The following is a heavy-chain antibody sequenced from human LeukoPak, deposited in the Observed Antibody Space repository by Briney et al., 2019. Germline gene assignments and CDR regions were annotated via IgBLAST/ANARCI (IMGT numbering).Heavy chain of an antibody. CDR1: GFTFSSYA. V-gene: IGHV3-23*01. CDR3: ALAYREDYFDY. D-gene: IGHD1-26*01. CDR2: ISGSGGST. Sequence: PGGSLRLSCAASGFTFSSYAMSWVRQAPGKGLEWVSPISGSGGSTYYADSVKGRFTISRDNSKNTLYLQMNSLRAEDAAVYYCALAYREDYFDYWGQGTLVTVSS. J-gene: IGHJ4*02.